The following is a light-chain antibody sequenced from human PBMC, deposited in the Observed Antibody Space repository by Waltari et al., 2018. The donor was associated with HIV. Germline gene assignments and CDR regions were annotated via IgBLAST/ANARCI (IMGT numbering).Light chain of an antibody. CDR3: MQSLQTPLT. CDR2: WGS. Sequence: VMTQSPLSLPVTPGEPASISCRSSESLLHSSGFNYLDWYLQKEGRPPQLLNYWGSNRASGVPDRFTGSGSGTDFTLKISRVEAEDVGIYFCMQSLQTPLTFGGGTKVEMK. CDR1: ESLLHSSGFNY. J-gene: IGKJ4*01. V-gene: IGKV2-28*01.